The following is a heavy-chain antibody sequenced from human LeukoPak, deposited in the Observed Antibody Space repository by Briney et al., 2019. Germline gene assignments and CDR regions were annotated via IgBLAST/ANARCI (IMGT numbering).Heavy chain of an antibody. CDR2: ISVYNGNT. V-gene: IGHV1-18*04. Sequence: ASVKVSCKASGYTFTDYRISWVRQAPGQGLEWMGWISVYNGNTNYAQKLQGRVTMTTDTSTSTAYMELRSLRSDDTAVYYCARLPGIGAAANFGYWGQGTLVTVSS. D-gene: IGHD6-13*01. CDR1: GYTFTDYR. J-gene: IGHJ4*02. CDR3: ARLPGIGAAANFGY.